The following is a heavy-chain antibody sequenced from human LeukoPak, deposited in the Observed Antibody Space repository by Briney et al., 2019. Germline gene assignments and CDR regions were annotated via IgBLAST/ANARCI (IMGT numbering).Heavy chain of an antibody. CDR3: ARRYGSYSQNLFDY. Sequence: PSETLPLTCAVSGYSISSGYYLGWIRQPPGKGLEWIGSIYHSGSTYYNPSLKSRVTISVDTSKNQFSLKLRSVTAADTAVYYCARRYGSYSQNLFDYWGQGTLVTVSS. D-gene: IGHD3-10*01. J-gene: IGHJ4*02. V-gene: IGHV4-38-2*01. CDR1: GYSISSGYY. CDR2: IYHSGST.